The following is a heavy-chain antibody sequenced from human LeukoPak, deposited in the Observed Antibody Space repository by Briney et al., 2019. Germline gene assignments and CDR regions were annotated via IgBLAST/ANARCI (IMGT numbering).Heavy chain of an antibody. Sequence: ASVKVSCKASGGTFSIYAISWVRQAPGQGLEWMGGIIPIFGTANYAQKFQGRVTITADKSTSTAYMELSSLRSEDTAVYYCARDRNRGLGYCSSSSCYPFDYWGQGTLVTVSS. CDR1: GGTFSIYA. D-gene: IGHD2-15*01. CDR2: IIPIFGTA. CDR3: ARDRNRGLGYCSSSSCYPFDY. J-gene: IGHJ4*02. V-gene: IGHV1-69*06.